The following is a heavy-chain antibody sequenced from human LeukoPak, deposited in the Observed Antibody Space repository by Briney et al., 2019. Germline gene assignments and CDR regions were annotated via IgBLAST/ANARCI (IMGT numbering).Heavy chain of an antibody. Sequence: GGSLRLSCAASGFTFSSYWMSWVRQAPGKGLEWVANIKQDGSEKYYVDSVKGRFTISRDNAKNSLYLQMNSLRAEDTAVYYCARDSRQYSSSSEGFGVDVWGQGTTVTVSS. CDR2: IKQDGSEK. CDR1: GFTFSSYW. D-gene: IGHD6-6*01. J-gene: IGHJ6*02. CDR3: ARDSRQYSSSSEGFGVDV. V-gene: IGHV3-7*03.